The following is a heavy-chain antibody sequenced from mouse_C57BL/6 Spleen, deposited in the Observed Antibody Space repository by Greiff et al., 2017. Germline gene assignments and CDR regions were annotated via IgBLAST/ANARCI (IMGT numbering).Heavy chain of an antibody. CDR1: GFTFSSYG. J-gene: IGHJ2*01. CDR2: ISSGGSYT. Sequence: EVQGVESGGDLVKPGGSLKLSCAASGFTFSSYGMSWVRQTPDKRLEWVATISSGGSYTYYPDSVKGRFTISRDNAKNTLYLQMSSLKSEDTAMYYCARQDDGYYLDYWGQGTTLTVSS. CDR3: ARQDDGYYLDY. V-gene: IGHV5-6*01. D-gene: IGHD2-3*01.